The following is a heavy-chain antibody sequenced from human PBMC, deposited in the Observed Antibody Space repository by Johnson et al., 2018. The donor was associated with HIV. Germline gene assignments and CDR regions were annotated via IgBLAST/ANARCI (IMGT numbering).Heavy chain of an antibody. D-gene: IGHD2-2*01. V-gene: IGHV3-30-3*01. CDR3: ARDRWYCSATSCQKDALDI. Sequence: QVQLVESGGGVVQPGRSLILSCAASGFTFSTYAMHWVRQAPGKGLEWVAVISYDGNNTYNADSVKGRFTISRDNAKNSLYLQMNSLRAEDTAVYYCARDRWYCSATSCQKDALDIWGQGTMVTVSS. J-gene: IGHJ3*02. CDR2: ISYDGNNT. CDR1: GFTFSTYA.